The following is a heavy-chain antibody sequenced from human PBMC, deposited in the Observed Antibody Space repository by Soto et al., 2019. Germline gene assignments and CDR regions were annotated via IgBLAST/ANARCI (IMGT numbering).Heavy chain of an antibody. J-gene: IGHJ6*02. D-gene: IGHD3-9*01. V-gene: IGHV3-30*18. CDR1: GFTFTNFG. Sequence: QVHLVQSGGGVVQPGRSLRLTCATSGFTFTNFGMHWVRQAPGKGLEWVALVSYDGSKTYYANSVRGRFTISRDNSKNTRDIQMDSLRLDVSAIYYGAKAPSYFVIVPINSSGGIYYWRMDVWGRGTTVIVSS. CDR2: VSYDGSKT. CDR3: AKAPSYFVIVPINSSGGIYYWRMDV.